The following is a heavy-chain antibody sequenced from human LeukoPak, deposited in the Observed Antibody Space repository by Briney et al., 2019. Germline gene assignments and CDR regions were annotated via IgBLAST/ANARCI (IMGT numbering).Heavy chain of an antibody. CDR3: ARALPHRRLMDTTMEQHWFDP. D-gene: IGHD5-18*01. CDR1: GYTFTGYS. J-gene: IGHJ5*02. Sequence: ASVKVSCKASGYTFTGYSMHWVRQAPGQGLEWMGWINPSGGSTRYAQKFQGRVTMTRDMSTSTVYMELSSLRSEDTAVYYCARALPHRRLMDTTMEQHWFDPWGQGTLVTVSS. CDR2: INPSGGST. V-gene: IGHV1-46*01.